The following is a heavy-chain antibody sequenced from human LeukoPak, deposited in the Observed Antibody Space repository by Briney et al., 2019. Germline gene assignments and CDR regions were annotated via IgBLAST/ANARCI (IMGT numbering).Heavy chain of an antibody. CDR1: GGSFSGYY. V-gene: IGHV4-39*01. CDR3: TKGHRGDYNDPINY. J-gene: IGHJ4*02. CDR2: IYYTGST. D-gene: IGHD1-1*01. Sequence: SETLSLTCAVYGGSFSGYYWAWIRQSPGKGLERIGSIYYTGSTYYNPSLKSRVTISVDTSKNQFSLKLSSVTAADTAVYFCTKGHRGDYNDPINYWGQGTLVTVTS.